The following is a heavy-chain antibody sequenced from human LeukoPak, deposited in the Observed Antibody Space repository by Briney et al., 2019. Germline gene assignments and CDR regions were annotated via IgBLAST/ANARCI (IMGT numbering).Heavy chain of an antibody. CDR1: GYRFTGYY. Sequence: ASVKVSCKASGYRFTGYYIHWVRQAPGQGLEWMGWINPNTGVTKYSRKFQGRVTMTSDTSITTAYMELSRLTSDDTAVYYCARDLDGQLPTYGVDVWGQGTTVTVS. J-gene: IGHJ6*02. V-gene: IGHV1-2*02. D-gene: IGHD2-2*01. CDR3: ARDLDGQLPTYGVDV. CDR2: INPNTGVT.